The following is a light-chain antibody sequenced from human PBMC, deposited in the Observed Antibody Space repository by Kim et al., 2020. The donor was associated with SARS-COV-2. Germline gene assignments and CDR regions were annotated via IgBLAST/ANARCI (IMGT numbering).Light chain of an antibody. CDR1: QGLSSA. CDR3: LQFNNYLWT. J-gene: IGKJ1*01. CDR2: YAS. V-gene: IGKV1D-13*01. Sequence: GDRVTITCRASQGLSSALAWYQQKPGKAPHLLIYYASTSENGVPSRFSGSGSGTNFTLTINSLQPEDFATYYCLQFNNYLWTFGQGTKVDIK.